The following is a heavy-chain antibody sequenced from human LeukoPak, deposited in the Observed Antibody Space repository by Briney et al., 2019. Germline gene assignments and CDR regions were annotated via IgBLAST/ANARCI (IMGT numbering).Heavy chain of an antibody. J-gene: IGHJ4*02. Sequence: PSETLSLTCTVSGGSISSSSYYWGWIRQPPGKGLEWIGSIYYGGSTYYNPSLKSRVTISVDTSKNQFSLKLSSVTAADTAVYYCARLSYYDSSGYPLYDYWGQGTLVTASS. CDR2: IYYGGST. V-gene: IGHV4-39*01. CDR1: GGSISSSSYY. CDR3: ARLSYYDSSGYPLYDY. D-gene: IGHD3-22*01.